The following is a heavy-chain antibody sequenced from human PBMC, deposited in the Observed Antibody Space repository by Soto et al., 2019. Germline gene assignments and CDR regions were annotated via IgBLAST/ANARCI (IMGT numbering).Heavy chain of an antibody. CDR3: ARDLRAPDWFDP. CDR1: GYTFTSYG. Sequence: QVQLVQSGAEVKKPGASVKVSCKASGYTFTSYGISWVRQAPGQGLEWMGWISAYNGNTNYAQKLQGRVTITTDTSTSTAYMELRRPRSDDTHAYYCARDLRAPDWFDPWGQGTLVTVFS. D-gene: IGHD4-17*01. V-gene: IGHV1-18*01. J-gene: IGHJ5*02. CDR2: ISAYNGNT.